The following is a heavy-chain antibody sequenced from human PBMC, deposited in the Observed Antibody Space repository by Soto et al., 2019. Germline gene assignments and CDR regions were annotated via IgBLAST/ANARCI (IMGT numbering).Heavy chain of an antibody. V-gene: IGHV1-3*01. CDR3: AKGSRMWTPDY. CDR1: GYTFTDYA. Sequence: QVQLVQSGAEVKKXXXSVKVFCKASGYTFTDYAIHWVRQAPGQRLELMGWIAPGNGNTKYSQNFQGRVTITRDTSATTAYMELSSLRSEDTAVYYCAKGSRMWTPDYWGQGTLVTVSS. CDR2: IAPGNGNT. D-gene: IGHD2-21*01. J-gene: IGHJ4*02.